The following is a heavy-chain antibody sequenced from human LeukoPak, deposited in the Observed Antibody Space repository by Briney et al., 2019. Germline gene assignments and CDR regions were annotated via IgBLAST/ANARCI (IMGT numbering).Heavy chain of an antibody. D-gene: IGHD3-3*01. Sequence: ASVKVSCKASGYTFTSYAMHWVRQAPGQRLEWMGWINAGNGNTKYSQEFQDRVTVTADISTNTVYMELSSLRSEDTAVYFCAGIPVFGVVLRQEPVWGKGTTVTVSS. V-gene: IGHV1-3*03. CDR2: INAGNGNT. CDR3: AGIPVFGVVLRQEPV. J-gene: IGHJ6*04. CDR1: GYTFTSYA.